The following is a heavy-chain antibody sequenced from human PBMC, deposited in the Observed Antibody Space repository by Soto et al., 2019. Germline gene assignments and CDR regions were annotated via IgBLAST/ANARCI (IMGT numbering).Heavy chain of an antibody. CDR3: AREAGYCSGGSCYYHSHYYYGMDV. V-gene: IGHV1-18*01. CDR2: ISAYNGNT. J-gene: IGHJ6*02. D-gene: IGHD2-15*01. Sequence: QVQLVQSGAEVKTPGASVKVSCKASGYTSTSYGISWVRQAPGQGLKWMGWISAYNGNTNYAQKLQGRVTMTTDTSTSTAYMELRSLRSDDTAVYYCAREAGYCSGGSCYYHSHYYYGMDVWGQGTTVTVSS. CDR1: GYTSTSYG.